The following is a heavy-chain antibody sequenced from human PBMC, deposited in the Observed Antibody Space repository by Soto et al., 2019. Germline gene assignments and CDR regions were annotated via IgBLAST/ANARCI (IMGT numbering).Heavy chain of an antibody. CDR1: GFTFSSYA. CDR2: ISGSGGST. V-gene: IGHV3-23*01. D-gene: IGHD3-16*02. Sequence: GGSLRLSCAASGFTFSSYAMSWVRQAPGKGLEWVSAISGSGGSTYYADSVKGRFTISRDNSKNTLYLQMNSLRAEDTAVYYCANMAIMITFGGVIVGRRDYFDYWGQGTLVTVSS. CDR3: ANMAIMITFGGVIVGRRDYFDY. J-gene: IGHJ4*02.